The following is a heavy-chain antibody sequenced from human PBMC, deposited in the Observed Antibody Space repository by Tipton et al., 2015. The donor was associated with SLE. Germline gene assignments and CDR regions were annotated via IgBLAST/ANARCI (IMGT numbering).Heavy chain of an antibody. V-gene: IGHV1-18*01. Sequence: QLVQSGPEVKKPGASVKVSCKASGYTFTDYGVNWVRQAPGQGLEWMGWISPYNGNTKYAQKLQGRVTMTTDTATSTAYMELRSLRSDDTAVYYCARRALRMGAYYFDYWGQGTLVTVSS. CDR2: ISPYNGNT. D-gene: IGHD1-26*01. CDR1: GYTFTDYG. CDR3: ARRALRMGAYYFDY. J-gene: IGHJ4*02.